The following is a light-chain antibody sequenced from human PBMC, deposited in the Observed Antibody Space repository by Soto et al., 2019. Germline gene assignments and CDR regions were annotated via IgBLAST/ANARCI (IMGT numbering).Light chain of an antibody. J-gene: IGKJ5*01. V-gene: IGKV2-30*01. CDR1: QSLVYSDGNTY. CDR2: KVS. CDR3: MQGTHWPPIT. Sequence: DVVVTQSPLSLPVTLGQAASISFRSSQSLVYSDGNTYLSWFHQRTGQSPRRLIYKVSNRDSGVPDRFSGSGSGTNFTLKISRVEAEDVGVYYCMQGTHWPPITFGQGTRLEIK.